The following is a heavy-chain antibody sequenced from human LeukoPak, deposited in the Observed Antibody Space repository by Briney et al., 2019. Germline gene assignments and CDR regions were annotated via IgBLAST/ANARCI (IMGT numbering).Heavy chain of an antibody. Sequence: GGSLRLSCATPGLTFRTTWMHWVRQAPGKGLMWVSRMNGEGTTIDYADSVKGRFTVSRDYAKNTLFLQMNNLRTEDTALYFCATARSFRFEYWGQGSLVIVSA. CDR2: MNGEGTTI. J-gene: IGHJ4*02. CDR1: GLTFRTTW. V-gene: IGHV3-74*01. CDR3: ATARSFRFEY. D-gene: IGHD1-26*01.